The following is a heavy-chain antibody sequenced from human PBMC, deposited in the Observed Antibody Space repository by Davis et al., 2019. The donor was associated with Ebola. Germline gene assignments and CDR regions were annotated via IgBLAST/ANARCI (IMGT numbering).Heavy chain of an antibody. CDR1: GGSFSGYY. CDR2: INHSGST. D-gene: IGHD2-2*02. CDR3: ARPRGGYCSSTSCYTINWFDP. V-gene: IGHV4-34*01. Sequence: SETLSLTCAVYGGSFSGYYWSWIRQPPGKGLEWIGEINHSGSTNYNPSLKSRVTISVDTSKNQFSLKLSSVTAADTAVYYCARPRGGYCSSTSCYTINWFDPWGQGTLVTVSS. J-gene: IGHJ5*02.